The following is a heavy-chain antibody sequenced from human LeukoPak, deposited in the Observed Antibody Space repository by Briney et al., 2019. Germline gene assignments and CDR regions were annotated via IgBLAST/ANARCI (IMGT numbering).Heavy chain of an antibody. Sequence: GASVKVSCKASGYTFTSYGISWVRRAPGQGLEWMGWISAYKGNTNYAQKLQGRVTMTTDTSTSTAYMELRSLRSDDTAVYYCARDRVGATLPDYWGQGTLVTVSS. J-gene: IGHJ4*02. D-gene: IGHD1-26*01. CDR2: ISAYKGNT. CDR3: ARDRVGATLPDY. CDR1: GYTFTSYG. V-gene: IGHV1-18*01.